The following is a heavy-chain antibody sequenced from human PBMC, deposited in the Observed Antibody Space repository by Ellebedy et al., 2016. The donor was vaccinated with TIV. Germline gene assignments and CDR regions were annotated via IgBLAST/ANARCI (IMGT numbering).Heavy chain of an antibody. D-gene: IGHD2-2*01. V-gene: IGHV1-18*01. CDR3: ARRGGYCTSTSCYYYYGLDV. CDR2: ISAYNGNT. J-gene: IGHJ6*02. Sequence: ASVKVSCXASGGTFSSYAISWVRQAPGQGLEWMGWISAYNGNTNYAQKLQGRVTMTTDTSTSTAYMELRSLRSDDTAVYYCARRGGYCTSTSCYYYYGLDVWGQGTTVTVSS. CDR1: GGTFSSYA.